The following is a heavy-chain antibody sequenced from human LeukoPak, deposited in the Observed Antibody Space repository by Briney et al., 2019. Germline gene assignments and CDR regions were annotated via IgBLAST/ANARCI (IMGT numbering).Heavy chain of an antibody. V-gene: IGHV3-21*01. CDR3: ARQRFDAAFDY. CDR1: GFTFSSYS. J-gene: IGHJ4*02. D-gene: IGHD3-9*01. Sequence: GGSLRLSCAASGFTFSSYSMNWVRQAPGKGLEWVSSISSSSSYIYYADSVKGRFTISRDNSKNTLYLQMNSLRAEDTAVYYCARQRFDAAFDYWGQGTLVTVSS. CDR2: ISSSSSYI.